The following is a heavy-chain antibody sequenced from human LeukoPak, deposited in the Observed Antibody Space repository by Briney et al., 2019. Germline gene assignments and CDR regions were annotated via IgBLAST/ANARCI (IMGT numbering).Heavy chain of an antibody. CDR2: IYSGGST. D-gene: IGHD5-18*01. CDR1: GFTVSSNY. J-gene: IGHJ6*02. Sequence: PGWSLRLSRAASGFTVSSNYMSWVRQARGKGLEWVSVIYSGGSTYYADSVKGRFTISRDNSKNTLYLQMNSLRAEDTAVYYCASARYSRYYYGMDVWGQGTTVTVSS. CDR3: ASARYSRYYYGMDV. V-gene: IGHV3-53*01.